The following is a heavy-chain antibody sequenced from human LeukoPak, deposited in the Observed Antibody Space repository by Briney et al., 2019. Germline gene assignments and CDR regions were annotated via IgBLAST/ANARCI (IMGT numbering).Heavy chain of an antibody. Sequence: SETLSLTCTVSGASVSTYYWNWVRQPPGKGLEWIAYIYPTGNTKYNPSLESRVSISLDTSKNQFSLKLSSVTAADTAVYYCASSNGFDWSPEYYMDVWGKGTPVFVSS. CDR1: GASVSTYY. CDR2: IYPTGNT. J-gene: IGHJ6*03. V-gene: IGHV4-59*02. CDR3: ASSNGFDWSPEYYMDV. D-gene: IGHD3-9*01.